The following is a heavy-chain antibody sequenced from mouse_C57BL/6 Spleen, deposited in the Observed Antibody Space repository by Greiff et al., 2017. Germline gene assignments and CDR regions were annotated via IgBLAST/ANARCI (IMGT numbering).Heavy chain of an antibody. D-gene: IGHD2-5*01. CDR2: INPSNGGT. CDR1: GYTFTSYW. CDR3: AYSNYPYYFDY. Sequence: QVQLQQPGTELVKPGASVKLSCKASGYTFTSYWLHWVKQRPGQGLEWIGNINPSNGGTNYNEKFKSKAPLTVDKSSSTAYMQLSSLTSEDSAVYYFAYSNYPYYFDYWGQGTTLTVSS. J-gene: IGHJ2*01. V-gene: IGHV1-53*01.